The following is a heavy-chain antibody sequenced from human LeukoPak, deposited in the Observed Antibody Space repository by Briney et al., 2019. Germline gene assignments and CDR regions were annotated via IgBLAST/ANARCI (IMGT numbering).Heavy chain of an antibody. CDR3: ARGKRVYDILTGYVFDY. CDR1: GGPISSGGYY. Sequence: SETLPLTCTVSGGPISSGGYYWSWIRQHPGKGLEWIGYIYYSGSTYYNPSLKSRVTISVDTSKNQFSLKLSSVTAADTAVYYCARGKRVYDILTGYVFDYWGQGTLVTVSS. CDR2: IYYSGST. J-gene: IGHJ4*02. V-gene: IGHV4-31*03. D-gene: IGHD3-9*01.